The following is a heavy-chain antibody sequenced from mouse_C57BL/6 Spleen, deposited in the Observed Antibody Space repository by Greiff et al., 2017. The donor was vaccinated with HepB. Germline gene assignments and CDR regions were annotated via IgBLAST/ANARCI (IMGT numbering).Heavy chain of an antibody. CDR3: ASDGYYERFAY. CDR1: GYAFSSSW. CDR2: IYPGDGDT. J-gene: IGHJ3*01. V-gene: IGHV1-82*01. Sequence: VQLQQSGPELVKPGASVKISCKASGYAFSSSWMNWVKQRPGKGLEWIGRIYPGDGDTNYNGKFKGKATLTADKSSSTAYMQLSSLTSEDSAVYFCASDGYYERFAYWGQGTLVTVSA. D-gene: IGHD2-3*01.